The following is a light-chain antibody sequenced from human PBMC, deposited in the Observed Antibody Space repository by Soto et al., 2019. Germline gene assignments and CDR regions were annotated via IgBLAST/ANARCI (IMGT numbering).Light chain of an antibody. V-gene: IGLV1-40*01. CDR1: SSNIGAGYD. Sequence: QSVLTQPPSVSGAPGQRVTISCTGSSSNIGAGYDVHWYQQLPGTAPKLLIYGNNNRPSGVPDRFSGSKSGTSASLAITGLQAEDEADYYCQSYDSSLSPYVVFGGGTKLTVL. CDR2: GNN. CDR3: QSYDSSLSPYVV. J-gene: IGLJ2*01.